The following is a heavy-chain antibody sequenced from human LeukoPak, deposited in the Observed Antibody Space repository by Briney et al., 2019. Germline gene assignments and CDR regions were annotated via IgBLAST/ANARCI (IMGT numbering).Heavy chain of an antibody. V-gene: IGHV3-73*01. J-gene: IGHJ4*02. CDR3: TQSNY. CDR1: GFTFSGSA. Sequence: GGSLRLSCAASGFTFSGSAMHWVRQASGKGLEWVGRIRSKADNYATAYAASVQGRCTISRDDSKSTAYLQLNSLKTEDTAVYYCTQSNYWGQGALVTVSS. CDR2: IRSKADNYAT.